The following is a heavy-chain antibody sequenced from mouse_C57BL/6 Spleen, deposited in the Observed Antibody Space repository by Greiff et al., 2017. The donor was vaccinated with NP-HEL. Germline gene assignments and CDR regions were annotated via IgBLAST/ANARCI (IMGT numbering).Heavy chain of an antibody. J-gene: IGHJ4*01. CDR3: ARHPPLFYAMDY. CDR2: IWSDGST. D-gene: IGHD6-5*01. CDR1: GFSLTSYG. V-gene: IGHV2-6-1*01. Sequence: QVQLKESGPGLVAPSQSLSITCTVSGFSLTSYGVHWVRQPPGKGLEWLVVIWSDGSTTYNSALKSRLSISKDNSKSQVFLKMNSLQTDDTDMYYCARHPPLFYAMDYWGQGTSVTVSS.